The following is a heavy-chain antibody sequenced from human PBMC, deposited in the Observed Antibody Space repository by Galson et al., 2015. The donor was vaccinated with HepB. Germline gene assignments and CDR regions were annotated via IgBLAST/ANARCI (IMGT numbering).Heavy chain of an antibody. CDR3: ATVGWVMTPGFDV. V-gene: IGHV3-30*06. D-gene: IGHD2-21*02. J-gene: IGHJ3*01. CDR2: VSHDETKK. CDR1: GFAFGAYA. Sequence: SLRLSCAASGFAFGAYAMHWVRQTPVKGLECVAYVSHDETKKHYAGSVQGRFTVSRDNSKDTLFLQMNRLRSEDTALYYCATVGWVMTPGFDVWGRGAMVTVSS.